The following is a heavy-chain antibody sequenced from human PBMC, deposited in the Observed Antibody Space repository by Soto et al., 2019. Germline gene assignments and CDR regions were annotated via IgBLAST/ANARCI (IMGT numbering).Heavy chain of an antibody. CDR3: SADLPDWGAYPFDY. Sequence: EVQLVESGGGLVEPGGSLRLSCAASGFTFNGAWMNWVRQGPGKGLEWVGRVKSKVDGETIDYAAPVKGRFTISRDDSRNIVYLQMNSLSTEDTAMYYCSADLPDWGAYPFDYWGQGALVTVSS. CDR2: VKSKVDGETI. CDR1: GFTFNGAW. J-gene: IGHJ4*02. V-gene: IGHV3-15*07. D-gene: IGHD3-16*01.